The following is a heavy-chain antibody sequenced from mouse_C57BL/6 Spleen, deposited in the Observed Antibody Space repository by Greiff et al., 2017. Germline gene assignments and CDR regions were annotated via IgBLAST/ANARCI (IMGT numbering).Heavy chain of an antibody. V-gene: IGHV1-64*01. CDR2: IHPNSGST. J-gene: IGHJ3*01. D-gene: IGHD3-2*02. CDR1: GYTFTSYW. CDR3: AREGRSGYVGLGFAY. Sequence: VQLQQPGAELVKPGASVKLSCKASGYTFTSYWMHWVKQRPGQGLEWIGMIHPNSGSTKYNEKFKGKATLTADKSSSTAYMQLNSLTSEDSAVYFCAREGRSGYVGLGFAYWGQGTLVTVSA.